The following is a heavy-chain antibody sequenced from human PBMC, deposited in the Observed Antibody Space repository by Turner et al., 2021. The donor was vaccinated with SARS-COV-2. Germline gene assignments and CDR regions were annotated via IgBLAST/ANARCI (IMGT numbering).Heavy chain of an antibody. CDR2: IKTNTRGGTT. Sequence: EVQLVESGGGLVQPRGSLRLSCAASGFTFSDAWMGWIRQAPGKGLEWVGHIKTNTRGGTTAYTAPVNGRFTISRDDSKNTLYLRMNSLKSEDTAVYYCATEPLDYWGQGILVTVSS. CDR3: ATEPLDY. CDR1: GFTFSDAW. J-gene: IGHJ4*02. V-gene: IGHV3-15*01.